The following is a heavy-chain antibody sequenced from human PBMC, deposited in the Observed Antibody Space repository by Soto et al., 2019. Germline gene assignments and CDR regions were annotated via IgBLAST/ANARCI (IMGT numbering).Heavy chain of an antibody. J-gene: IGHJ6*02. CDR1: GDTFKNCV. CDR2: IIPLFGTT. D-gene: IGHD7-27*01. CDR3: AAELGLRKLSVV. V-gene: IGHV1-69*01. Sequence: QVQVVQSGVEVRRPGSSVKVSCKASGDTFKNCVISWVRQAPGQGLERMGGIIPLFGTTDFAQRFQGRLTITTDESTTTAYMELSRLRSEDTATYYCAAELGLRKLSVVWGQGTTVIVSS.